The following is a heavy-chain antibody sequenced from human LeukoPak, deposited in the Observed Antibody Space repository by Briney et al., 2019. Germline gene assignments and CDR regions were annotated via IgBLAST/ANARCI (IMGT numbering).Heavy chain of an antibody. CDR2: INGRGDNT. V-gene: IGHV3-23*01. CDR1: GVIISSYA. CDR3: AKDRVSPGFNWFDP. J-gene: IGHJ5*02. Sequence: PGGSLRLSCAASGVIISSYAMSWVRQAPGKGLEWVSAINGRGDNTYYADFVKGRFTISRDNSKSTVYQQMNSLRTEDTAVYYCAKDRVSPGFNWFDPWGQGTLVTVSS. D-gene: IGHD2/OR15-2a*01.